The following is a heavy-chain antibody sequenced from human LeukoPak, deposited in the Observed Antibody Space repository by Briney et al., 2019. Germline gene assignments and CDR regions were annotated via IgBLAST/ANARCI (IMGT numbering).Heavy chain of an antibody. Sequence: PSETLSLTCTVSGGSISSYYWSWIRQPPGKGLEWIGSIYHSGSTYYNPSLKSRVTISVDTSKNQFSLKLSSVTAADTAVYYCARGYYYGSGGRFDPWGQGTLVTVSS. CDR2: IYHSGST. J-gene: IGHJ5*02. CDR1: GGSISSYY. D-gene: IGHD3-10*01. V-gene: IGHV4-38-2*02. CDR3: ARGYYYGSGGRFDP.